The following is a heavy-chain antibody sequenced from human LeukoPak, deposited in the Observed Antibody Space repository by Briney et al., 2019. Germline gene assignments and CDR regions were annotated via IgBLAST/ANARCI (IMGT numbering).Heavy chain of an antibody. CDR2: INPSGGST. CDR1: GYTFTSYY. CDR3: ARGEYYGSGSYYSDYYYYGMDV. V-gene: IGHV1-46*01. J-gene: IGHJ6*02. Sequence: ASVKVSCKASGYTFTSYYMHWVRQAPGQRLEWMGIINPSGGSTSYAQKFQGRVTMTRDTSTSTVYMELSSLRSEDTAVYYCARGEYYGSGSYYSDYYYYGMDVWGQGTTVTVSS. D-gene: IGHD3-10*01.